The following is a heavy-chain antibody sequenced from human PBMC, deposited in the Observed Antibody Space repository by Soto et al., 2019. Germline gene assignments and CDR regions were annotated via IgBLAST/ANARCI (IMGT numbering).Heavy chain of an antibody. J-gene: IGHJ4*02. V-gene: IGHV3-15*01. CDR3: STTGTIDY. D-gene: IGHD1-1*01. CDR1: GFTFSSAW. Sequence: LRLSCAASGFTFSSAWMTWVRQAPGKGLEWLGRIKSKTDGGTTYYAAPVKGRFTISRDDSKNAVCLQMNSLKTEDTGVYYCSTTGTIDYWGQGALVTVSS. CDR2: IKSKTDGGTT.